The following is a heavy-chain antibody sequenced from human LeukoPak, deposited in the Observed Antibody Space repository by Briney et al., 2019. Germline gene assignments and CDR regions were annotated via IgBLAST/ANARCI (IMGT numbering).Heavy chain of an antibody. CDR2: INPNSGGT. Sequence: ASVKVSCKASGYTFTGYYMHWVRQAPGQGLEWMGWINPNSGGTNYAQKFQGWVTMTRDTSISTVYMELSSLRSEDTAVYYCARDKAVTTELTQYFQHWGQGTLVTVSS. D-gene: IGHD4-11*01. J-gene: IGHJ1*01. CDR3: ARDKAVTTELTQYFQH. V-gene: IGHV1-2*04. CDR1: GYTFTGYY.